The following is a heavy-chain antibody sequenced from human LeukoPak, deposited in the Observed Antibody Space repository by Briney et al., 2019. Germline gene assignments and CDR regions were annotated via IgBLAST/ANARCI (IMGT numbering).Heavy chain of an antibody. D-gene: IGHD1-1*01. CDR2: FNQSGGT. Sequence: SETLSLTCAVYGGSFCGYYWSWIPQPPGKGLEWIGEFNQSGGTNYAPSLKSRVTISLVTSKTLFSLKLTSVLAADTAVYYCARHKMQQLERGGNFFDYWGQGVLVTVSS. J-gene: IGHJ4*02. CDR1: GGSFCGYY. V-gene: IGHV4-34*01. CDR3: ARHKMQQLERGGNFFDY.